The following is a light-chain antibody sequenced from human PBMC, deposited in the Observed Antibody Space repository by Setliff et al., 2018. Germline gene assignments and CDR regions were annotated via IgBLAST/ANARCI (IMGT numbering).Light chain of an antibody. CDR2: EVS. CDR1: SSDVGGYNY. J-gene: IGLJ1*01. CDR3: QSYDNSLSGSGL. Sequence: QSALTQPPSASGSPGQSVTISCTGTSSDVGGYNYVSWYQQLPGKAPKLMISEVSKRPSGVPDRFSGSKSGNTASLTVSGLQAEDEADYYCQSYDNSLSGSGLFGTGTKGTVL. V-gene: IGLV2-8*01.